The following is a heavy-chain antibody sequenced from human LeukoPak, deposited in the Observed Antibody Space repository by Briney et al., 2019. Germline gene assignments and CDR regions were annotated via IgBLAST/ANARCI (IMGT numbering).Heavy chain of an antibody. CDR1: GFTFRKFA. V-gene: IGHV3-21*01. CDR3: ARDKGTEGLLPRGDWYFDL. CDR2: ISSSSTYI. D-gene: IGHD3-3*01. Sequence: GGSLRLSCAASGFTFRKFAMNWVRQAPGQGLEWVSSISSSSTYIYYAGSVKGRFTISRDNAKNSLFLQMNSLRAEDTAVYYCARDKGTEGLLPRGDWYFDLWGRGTLVTVSS. J-gene: IGHJ2*01.